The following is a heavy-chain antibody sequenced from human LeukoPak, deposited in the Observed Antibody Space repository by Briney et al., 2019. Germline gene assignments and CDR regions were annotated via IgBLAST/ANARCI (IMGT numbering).Heavy chain of an antibody. V-gene: IGHV3-74*01. D-gene: IGHD2-2*01. CDR3: ARSPGYARKNWFDP. CDR2: INSDGSST. J-gene: IGHJ5*02. Sequence: GGSLRLSCAASGFTFSSYWMHWVRQTPGKGLVWVSRINSDGSSTSYADSVKGRFTISRDNAKNSLYLQMNSLRAEDTAVYYCARSPGYARKNWFDPWGQGTLVTVSS. CDR1: GFTFSSYW.